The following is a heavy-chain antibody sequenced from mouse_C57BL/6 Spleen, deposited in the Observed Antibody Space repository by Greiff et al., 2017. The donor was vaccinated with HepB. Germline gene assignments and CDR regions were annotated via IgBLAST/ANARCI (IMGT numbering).Heavy chain of an antibody. Sequence: ESGPGLVKPSQSLSLTCSVTGYSITSGYYWNWIRQFPGNKLEWMGYISYDGSNNYNPSLKNRISITRDTSKNQFFLKLNSVTTEDTATYYCARDQDGSSPYYYAMDYWGQGTSVTVSS. CDR3: ARDQDGSSPYYYAMDY. CDR1: GYSITSGYY. D-gene: IGHD1-1*01. J-gene: IGHJ4*01. V-gene: IGHV3-6*01. CDR2: ISYDGSN.